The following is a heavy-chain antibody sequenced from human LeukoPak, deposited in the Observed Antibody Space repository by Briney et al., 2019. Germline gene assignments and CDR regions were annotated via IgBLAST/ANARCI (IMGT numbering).Heavy chain of an antibody. CDR2: IIPIFGIA. J-gene: IGHJ5*02. Sequence: SVKVSCKASGGTFSSYAISWVRQAPGQGLEWMGRIIPIFGIANYAQKFQGRVTITADKSTSTAYMELSSLRSEDTAVYYCARSLWEHDWGPIDPWGQGTLVTVSS. D-gene: IGHD1-26*01. V-gene: IGHV1-69*04. CDR1: GGTFSSYA. CDR3: ARSLWEHDWGPIDP.